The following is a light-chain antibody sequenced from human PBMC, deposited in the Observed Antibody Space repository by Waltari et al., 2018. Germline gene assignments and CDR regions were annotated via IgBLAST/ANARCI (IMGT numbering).Light chain of an antibody. Sequence: DIQLTQSPPSLSASAGDRLTIPCRVSQSISPSLNWYQQKPGKAPRLLIYAASSLQSGVPSRFSGDGSGTDFTLTISSLQPEDLATYFGQHSYMSPWTFGRGTRVDMK. CDR3: QHSYMSPWT. CDR2: AAS. V-gene: IGKV1-39*01. CDR1: QSISPS. J-gene: IGKJ1*01.